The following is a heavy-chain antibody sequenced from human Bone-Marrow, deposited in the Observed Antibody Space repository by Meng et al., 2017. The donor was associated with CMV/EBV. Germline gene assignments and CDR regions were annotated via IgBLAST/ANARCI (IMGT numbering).Heavy chain of an antibody. Sequence: SVKVSCKASGGTFSSYATSWVRQAPGQGLEWMGGIIPILGIANYAQKFQGRVTITADKSTSTAYMELSRLRYDDTAVYYCARGTSPFGVDLYYYYGMDVWGQGTTVTVSS. J-gene: IGHJ6*02. CDR1: GGTFSSYA. D-gene: IGHD3-3*01. CDR3: ARGTSPFGVDLYYYYGMDV. V-gene: IGHV1-69*10. CDR2: IIPILGIA.